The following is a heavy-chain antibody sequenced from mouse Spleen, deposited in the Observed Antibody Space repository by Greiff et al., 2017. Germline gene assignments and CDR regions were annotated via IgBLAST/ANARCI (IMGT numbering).Heavy chain of an antibody. V-gene: IGHV14-4*02. Sequence: EVKLMESGAELVRSGASVKLSCTASGFNIKDYYMHWVKQRPEQGLEWIGWIDPENGDTEYAPKFQGKATMTADTSSNTAYLQLSSLTSEDTAVYYCNLFTTATAWFAYWGQGTLVTVSA. D-gene: IGHD1-2*01. CDR3: NLFTTATAWFAY. CDR1: GFNIKDYY. J-gene: IGHJ3*01. CDR2: IDPENGDT.